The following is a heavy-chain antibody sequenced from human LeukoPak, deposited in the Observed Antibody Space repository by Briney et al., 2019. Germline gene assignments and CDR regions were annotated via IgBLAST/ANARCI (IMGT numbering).Heavy chain of an antibody. Sequence: PSETLSLTCSVSGGSFSGYYWTWIRQPPGKGLEWIGEINHAGATNYHPSLRSRGTISVDRSNMQFSLNLRSVTAADTAVYYCARGGAGRLPAFSFWGQGTLVTVSS. J-gene: IGHJ4*02. D-gene: IGHD2-2*01. V-gene: IGHV4-34*01. CDR1: GGSFSGYY. CDR2: INHAGAT. CDR3: ARGGAGRLPAFSF.